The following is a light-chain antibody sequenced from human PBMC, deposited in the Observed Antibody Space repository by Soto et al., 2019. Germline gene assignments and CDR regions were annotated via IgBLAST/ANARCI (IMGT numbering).Light chain of an antibody. V-gene: IGLV2-14*01. CDR2: EVS. J-gene: IGLJ1*01. Sequence: QSVLTQPASVSGSPGQSITISCTGTSSDVGGYNYVSWYQQHPGKAPKLMIYEVSNRTSGVSNRFSGSKSGNTASLTISGLQAEDEADYYCSSYISSSIDYVFGTGTKVTVL. CDR3: SSYISSSIDYV. CDR1: SSDVGGYNY.